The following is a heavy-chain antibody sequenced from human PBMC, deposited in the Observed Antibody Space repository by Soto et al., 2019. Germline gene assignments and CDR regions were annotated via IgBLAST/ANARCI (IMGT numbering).Heavy chain of an antibody. J-gene: IGHJ6*03. D-gene: IGHD6-13*01. CDR3: ARGPGSWYYYYMDV. CDR2: MNTKSGNT. CDR1: GYTFTSYD. V-gene: IGHV1-8*01. Sequence: QVQLVQSGAEVKKPGASVKVSCKASGYTFTSYDINWVRQATGQGLEWMVWMNTKSGNTGYAQKFQGRVTMTRNTSLSTADMELSSLRSEDTAVYYCARGPGSWYYYYMDVWGKGTTVTVSS.